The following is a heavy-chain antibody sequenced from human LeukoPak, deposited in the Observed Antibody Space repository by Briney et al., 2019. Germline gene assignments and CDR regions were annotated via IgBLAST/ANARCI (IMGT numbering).Heavy chain of an antibody. CDR1: GGTFSSYG. Sequence: ASVKVSCKASGGTFSSYGISWVRQAPGQGLEWMGWISAYNGNTNYAQKLQGRVTMTTDTSTSTAYMELRSLRSDDTAVYYCAREDRDYYDSSGYYSWGQGTLVTVSS. J-gene: IGHJ4*02. CDR3: AREDRDYYDSSGYYS. CDR2: ISAYNGNT. V-gene: IGHV1-18*01. D-gene: IGHD3-22*01.